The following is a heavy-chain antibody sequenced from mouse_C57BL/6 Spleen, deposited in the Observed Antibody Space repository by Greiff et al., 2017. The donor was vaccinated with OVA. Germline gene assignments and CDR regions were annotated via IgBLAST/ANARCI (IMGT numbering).Heavy chain of an antibody. D-gene: IGHD1-1*01. CDR1: GYTFTSYW. CDR2: IDPSDSYT. J-gene: IGHJ3*01. Sequence: VQLKESGAELVKPGASVKLSCKASGYTFTSYWMQWVKQRPGQGLEWIGEIDPSDSYTNYNQKFKGKATLTVDTSSSTAYMQLSSLTSEDSAVYYCASLYYYGSSYVAYWGQGTLVTVSA. V-gene: IGHV1-50*01. CDR3: ASLYYYGSSYVAY.